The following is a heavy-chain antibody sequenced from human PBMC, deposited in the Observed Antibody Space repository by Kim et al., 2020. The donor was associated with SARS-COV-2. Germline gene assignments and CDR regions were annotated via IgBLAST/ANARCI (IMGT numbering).Heavy chain of an antibody. V-gene: IGHV1-3*01. J-gene: IGHJ5*02. CDR2: INAGNGNT. CDR3: APDSSSRGRNWFDP. Sequence: ASVKVSCKASGYTFTSYAMHWVRQAPGQRLEWMGWINAGNGNTKYSQKFQGRVTITRDTSASTAYMELSSLRSEDTAVYYCAPDSSSRGRNWFDPWGQGTLVTVSS. D-gene: IGHD6-13*01. CDR1: GYTFTSYA.